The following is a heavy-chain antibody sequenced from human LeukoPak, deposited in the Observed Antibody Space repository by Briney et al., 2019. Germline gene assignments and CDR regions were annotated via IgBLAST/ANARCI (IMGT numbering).Heavy chain of an antibody. CDR2: INPISGGT. CDR1: GYTFTDYY. J-gene: IGHJ6*03. V-gene: IGHV1-2*02. CDR3: ARSSIAVAGSYYYYYMDV. D-gene: IGHD6-19*01. Sequence: ASVKVSCKASGYTFTDYYIHWVRQAPGQGLEWMGWINPISGGTKYAQKFQGRVSMTRDTSISTAYLELSSLRSDDTAIYYCARSSIAVAGSYYYYYMDVWGKGTTVTISS.